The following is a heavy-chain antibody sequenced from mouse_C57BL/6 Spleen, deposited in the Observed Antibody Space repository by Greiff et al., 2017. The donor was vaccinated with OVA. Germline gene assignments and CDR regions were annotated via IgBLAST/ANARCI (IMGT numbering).Heavy chain of an antibody. CDR1: GYTFTSYW. D-gene: IGHD1-1*01. CDR3: TRKNYYRPSMDY. CDR2: IYPGNSDT. J-gene: IGHJ4*01. V-gene: IGHV1-5*01. Sequence: EVQLQQSGTVLARPGASVKMSCKTSGYTFTSYWMHWVKQRPGQGLEWIGAIYPGNSDTSYNQKFKGKAKLTAVTSASTAYMELSSLTNEDSAVYYCTRKNYYRPSMDYWGQGTSVTVSS.